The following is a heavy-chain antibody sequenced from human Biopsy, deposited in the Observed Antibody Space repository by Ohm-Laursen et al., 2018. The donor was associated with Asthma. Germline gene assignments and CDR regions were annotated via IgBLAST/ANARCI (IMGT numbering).Heavy chain of an antibody. V-gene: IGHV1-69*13. J-gene: IGHJ4*02. D-gene: IGHD2-15*01. CDR1: GGTFNTYV. Sequence: VASVKVSCKSLGGTFNTYVIGWVRQAPGQGLEWMGGINSVFGTTTYPQKFQDRVTITADDSTSTVYMELSSLRSEDTAVYYCARKAGSYISRTCYSLDFWGQGTLVTVSS. CDR3: ARKAGSYISRTCYSLDF. CDR2: INSVFGTT.